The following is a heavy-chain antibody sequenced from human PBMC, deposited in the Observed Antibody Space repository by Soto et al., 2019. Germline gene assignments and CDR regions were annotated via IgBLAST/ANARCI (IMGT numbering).Heavy chain of an antibody. D-gene: IGHD3-3*01. V-gene: IGHV3-64*01. Sequence: EVQLVESGGGLVQPGWSLRLSCAASGFSFSNYAMHWVRQAPGKGLDHVSAISSNGRSTYYANSVKGRFTISRDNTQNTLYPEMGNQTTENIAVYYCSREKDWSVYYWYFDLLGRGTLVTVSS. CDR2: ISSNGRST. CDR3: SREKDWSVYYWYFDL. J-gene: IGHJ2*01. CDR1: GFSFSNYA.